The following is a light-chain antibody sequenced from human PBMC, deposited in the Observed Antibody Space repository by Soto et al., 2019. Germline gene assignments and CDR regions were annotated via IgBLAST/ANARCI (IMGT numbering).Light chain of an antibody. V-gene: IGLV2-8*01. CDR2: DVS. CDR1: SSDVAGYNY. J-gene: IGLJ1*01. Sequence: QSVLTQPPPASGSPGQAVTISCTGTSSDVAGYNYVSLYQQHPFKAPKLIIYDVSEGHSGVPDRFSGSTSGTTASLTVSGLPAADEADYSCRSYAGSDNFYVFGAGTKVTVL. CDR3: RSYAGSDNFYV.